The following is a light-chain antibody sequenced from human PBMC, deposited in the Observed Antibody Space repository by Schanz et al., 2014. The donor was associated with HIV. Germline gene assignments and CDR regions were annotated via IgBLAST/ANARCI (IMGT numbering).Light chain of an antibody. Sequence: DIQMTQSPSTLSASVGDRVTITCRARQDIRARLAWYQQKPGKAPNLLISKASTLENGVPSTFSGSGSGTEFTLTISGLQPDDFATYYCQQYYSYPYTFGQGTKLDI. CDR2: KAS. J-gene: IGKJ2*01. V-gene: IGKV1-5*03. CDR1: QDIRAR. CDR3: QQYYSYPYT.